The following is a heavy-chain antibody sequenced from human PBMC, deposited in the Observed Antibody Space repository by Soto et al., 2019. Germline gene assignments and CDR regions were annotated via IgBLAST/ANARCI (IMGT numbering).Heavy chain of an antibody. J-gene: IGHJ6*02. Sequence: GASVKVSCKASGYTFHSYGISWVRQAPGQRLEWMGWISAYNGNTNYAQKLQGRVTMTTDTSTSTAYMELRSLRSDDTAVYYCARDPVGIYSSSWSYYYYYGMDVWGQGTTVTVSS. CDR3: ARDPVGIYSSSWSYYYYYGMDV. CDR2: ISAYNGNT. V-gene: IGHV1-18*01. CDR1: GYTFHSYG. D-gene: IGHD6-13*01.